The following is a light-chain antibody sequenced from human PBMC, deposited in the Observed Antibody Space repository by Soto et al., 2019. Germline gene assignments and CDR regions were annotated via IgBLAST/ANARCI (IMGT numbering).Light chain of an antibody. J-gene: IGKJ3*01. V-gene: IGKV1-39*01. Sequence: DIQMTHSPSSRSASVGDRVTITCRAIQSSGSSLNWYQQEPGKPPKLLIYATTALRRGVPSRFSGSGSDTDFTLTIDTLQPEDFATYYCHQSYNAPFTFGPGTKVD. CDR3: HQSYNAPFT. CDR1: QSSGSS. CDR2: ATT.